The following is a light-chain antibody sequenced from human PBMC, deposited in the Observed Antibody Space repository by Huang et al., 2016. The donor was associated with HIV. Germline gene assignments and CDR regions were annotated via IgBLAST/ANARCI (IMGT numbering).Light chain of an antibody. V-gene: IGKV1-39*01. CDR2: AAS. CDR3: QQSYSSPPP. CDR1: QFISNS. Sequence: DIQMTQSPSSLSASLRGRVTITCRASQFISNSLNWYQHKPGTAPKLLIYAASTLQSGVPSRFSGSESGTDFTLTINNVQPEDFSTYYCQQSYSSPPPFGPWTRVDIK. J-gene: IGKJ3*01.